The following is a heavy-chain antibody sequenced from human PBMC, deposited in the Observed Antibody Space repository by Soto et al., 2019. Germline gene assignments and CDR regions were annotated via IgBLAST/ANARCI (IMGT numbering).Heavy chain of an antibody. Sequence: GGSLRLSCAASGFTFSSYAMSWVRQAPGKGLEWVSVISGSGGRTHYADSVKGRFTISRDNSKNTLYLQMNSLRAEDTAVYFCAKKEAYYYESSGYYYIKYWGQGTLVTVSS. CDR1: GFTFSSYA. J-gene: IGHJ4*02. D-gene: IGHD3-22*01. V-gene: IGHV3-23*01. CDR2: ISGSGGRT. CDR3: AKKEAYYYESSGYYYIKY.